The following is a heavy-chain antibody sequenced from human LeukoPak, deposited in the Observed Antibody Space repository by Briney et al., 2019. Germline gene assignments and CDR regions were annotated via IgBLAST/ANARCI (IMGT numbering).Heavy chain of an antibody. V-gene: IGHV1-8*01. D-gene: IGHD3-3*01. Sequence: ASVKVSCKASGYTFTSYDINWVRQATGQGLEWMGWMNPNSGNTGYAQKFQGRVTMTRNTSISTAYMELSSLRSEDTAVYYCARSEAGYYDFWSGYYYFDYWDQGTLVTVSS. CDR2: MNPNSGNT. J-gene: IGHJ4*02. CDR1: GYTFTSYD. CDR3: ARSEAGYYDFWSGYYYFDY.